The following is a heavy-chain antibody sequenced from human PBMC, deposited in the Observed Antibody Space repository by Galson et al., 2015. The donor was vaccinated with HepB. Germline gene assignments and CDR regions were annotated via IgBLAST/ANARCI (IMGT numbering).Heavy chain of an antibody. J-gene: IGHJ4*02. Sequence: SLRPSCAASGFTFRYYAMSWVRQAPGKGLELIPAITPSVDNTYSADSMKGRFTISRYNSRNTLFLQMNSLRADDTAIYFGAKVFPEKVDGWYRQALYYFDSWGQGTRVTVSS. D-gene: IGHD6-19*01. CDR3: AKVFPEKVDGWYRQALYYFDS. CDR1: GFTFRYYA. CDR2: ITPSVDNT. V-gene: IGHV3-23*01.